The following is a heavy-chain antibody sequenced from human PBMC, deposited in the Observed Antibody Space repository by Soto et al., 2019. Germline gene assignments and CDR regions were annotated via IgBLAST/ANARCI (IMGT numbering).Heavy chain of an antibody. Sequence: QVKVVQSGAEVKKPGASVKVSCKTSGYNFTNYHVPWGRQAPGQGLEWIGAINPNGGGTTYAQHLQGRGTMTSDSSTSTVYRDMGSRRYAYSAVYYCALPNTTLGWYNFWGQGTLVTVS. CDR3: ALPNTTLGWYNF. CDR2: INPNGGGT. J-gene: IGHJ4*02. D-gene: IGHD6-19*01. CDR1: GYNFTNYH. V-gene: IGHV1-46*01.